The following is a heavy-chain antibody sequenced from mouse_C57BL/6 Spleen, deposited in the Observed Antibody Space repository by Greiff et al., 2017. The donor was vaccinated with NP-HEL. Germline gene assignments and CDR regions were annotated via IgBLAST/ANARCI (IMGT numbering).Heavy chain of an antibody. CDR3: ARRGSTGYYFDY. CDR2: ISSGGSYT. V-gene: IGHV5-6*01. Sequence: EVKLMESGGDLVKPGGSLKLSCAASGFTFSSYGMSWVRQTPDKRLEWVATISSGGSYTYYPDSVKGRFTISRDKAKNTLYLRMSSLKSEDTARYDGARRGSTGYYFDYGGQGTTLTVSS. J-gene: IGHJ2*01. D-gene: IGHD3-2*02. CDR1: GFTFSSYG.